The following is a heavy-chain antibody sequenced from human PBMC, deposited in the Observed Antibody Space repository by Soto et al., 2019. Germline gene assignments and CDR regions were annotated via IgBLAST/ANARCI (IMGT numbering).Heavy chain of an antibody. D-gene: IGHD6-13*01. Sequence: GGSLRLSCAASGFTFSKAWMNWVRQAPGKGLEWVGRIKSKADGGTTDYAAPVKGRFTISRDDSKNTLYLQMNSLKTDDTAVYYCTPPIRGAAAGAESTYYGIDFWGQATTVTVS. CDR1: GFTFSKAW. V-gene: IGHV3-15*07. CDR2: IKSKADGGTT. CDR3: TPPIRGAAAGAESTYYGIDF. J-gene: IGHJ6*02.